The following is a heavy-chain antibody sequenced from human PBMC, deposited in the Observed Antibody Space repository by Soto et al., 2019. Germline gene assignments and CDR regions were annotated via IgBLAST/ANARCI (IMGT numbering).Heavy chain of an antibody. J-gene: IGHJ4*02. CDR1: GFTFNTYA. CDR3: AKDSGFVGGPFDS. D-gene: IGHD5-12*01. Sequence: EVQLLESGGGLAQPGGSLRLACAVSGFTFNTYAMVWVRQAPGKGLEWVSGISGNVGSTTYYADSVKGRFTTSRDNSKNILFLEMNSLRAEDTALYFGAKDSGFVGGPFDSWGQGTLVLVSS. CDR2: ISGNVGSTT. V-gene: IGHV3-23*01.